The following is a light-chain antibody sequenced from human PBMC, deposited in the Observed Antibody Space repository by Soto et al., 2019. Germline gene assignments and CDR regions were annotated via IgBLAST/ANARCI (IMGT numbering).Light chain of an antibody. CDR1: QSVTSN. V-gene: IGKV3-15*01. J-gene: IGKJ4*01. CDR2: GAT. CDR3: QQYNNWPPLT. Sequence: EIVMTQSPATVSVSPGERVTLSCRASQSVTSNLAWYQQKPGQAPRLIVYGATTRATGIPARFSGSGSGTEFTLTISSLQSEDFAVYYCQQYNNWPPLTFGGGTKVDIK.